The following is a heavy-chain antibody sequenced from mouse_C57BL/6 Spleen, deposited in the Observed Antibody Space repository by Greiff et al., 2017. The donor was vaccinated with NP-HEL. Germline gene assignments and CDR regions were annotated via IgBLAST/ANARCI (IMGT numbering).Heavy chain of an antibody. Sequence: EVQLQQSGAELVKPGASVKLSCTASGFNIKDYYMHWVKQRTEQGLEWIGRIYPDDGETKYAPKFQGKATITADTSSNTAYLQLSSLTSEDTAVYYCARPQYGSSYYWYFDVWGTGTTVTVSS. J-gene: IGHJ1*03. CDR3: ARPQYGSSYYWYFDV. D-gene: IGHD1-1*01. CDR2: IYPDDGET. V-gene: IGHV14-2*01. CDR1: GFNIKDYY.